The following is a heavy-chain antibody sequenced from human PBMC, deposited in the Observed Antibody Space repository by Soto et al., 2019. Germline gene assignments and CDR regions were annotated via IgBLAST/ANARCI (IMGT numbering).Heavy chain of an antibody. Sequence: LRLSCAASGFTFSSYSMNWVRQAPVKGLEWVSSISSSSSYIYYADSVKGRFTISRDNAKNSLYLQMNSLRAEDTAVYYCARDTRIAAYYYGMDVWGQGTTVTVSS. CDR1: GFTFSSYS. CDR3: ARDTRIAAYYYGMDV. D-gene: IGHD6-13*01. J-gene: IGHJ6*02. CDR2: ISSSSSYI. V-gene: IGHV3-21*01.